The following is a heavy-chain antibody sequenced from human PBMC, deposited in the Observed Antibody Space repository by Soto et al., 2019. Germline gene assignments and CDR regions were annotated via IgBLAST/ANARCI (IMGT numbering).Heavy chain of an antibody. Sequence: GASVKVSCKASGGTFSSYAISWVRLAPGQGLEWMGGIIPIFGTANYAQKFQGRVTITADESTSTAYMELSSLRSEDSAVYYCARVPLPRQQRRSGYYYGMDVWGQGTTVTVSS. D-gene: IGHD6-13*01. CDR1: GGTFSSYA. CDR3: ARVPLPRQQRRSGYYYGMDV. V-gene: IGHV1-69*13. CDR2: IIPIFGTA. J-gene: IGHJ6*02.